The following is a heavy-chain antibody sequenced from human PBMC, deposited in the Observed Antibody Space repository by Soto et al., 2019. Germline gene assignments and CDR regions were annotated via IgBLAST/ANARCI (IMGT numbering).Heavy chain of an antibody. D-gene: IGHD3-10*02. CDR2: IYHSGST. J-gene: IGHJ6*02. CDR1: GGSIRSGTYY. CDR3: ARGEISMLYGLDV. Sequence: SETLSLTCTVSGGSIRSGTYYWSWIRQHPGKGLEWIGYIYHSGSTYYNPSLEGRVIISLDTSKNQFSLKLGSVTAADTALYYCARGEISMLYGLDVWGRGTTVTVSS. V-gene: IGHV4-30-4*01.